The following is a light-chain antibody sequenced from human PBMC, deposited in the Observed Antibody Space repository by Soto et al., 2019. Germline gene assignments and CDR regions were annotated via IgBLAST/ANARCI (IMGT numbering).Light chain of an antibody. CDR2: AAS. CDR3: QQYSISPLWA. V-gene: IGKV3-20*01. Sequence: EIVLTQSPGTLSLSPGERATLSCRASQSVSSSYLAWYQHKPGQAPRLLIYAASNRAAGIPDRFSGSGSGTDFTLTISRLEPEDFAVYYCQQYSISPLWAFDQGTKVEFK. CDR1: QSVSSSY. J-gene: IGKJ1*01.